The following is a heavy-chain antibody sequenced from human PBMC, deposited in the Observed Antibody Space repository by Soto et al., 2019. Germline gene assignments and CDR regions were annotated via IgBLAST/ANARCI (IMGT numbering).Heavy chain of an antibody. CDR1: GFTFSTYS. CDR2: ISGSSTTI. CDR3: ARESGSSLCIDY. V-gene: IGHV3-48*01. Sequence: EVQLVESGGGLLQPGGSLRLSCAASGFTFSTYSMNWVGQAPGKGLEWVSYISGSSTTIYYADSVKGRFTISRDNAKNSLYLQMNSLRAEDTAVYFCARESGSSLCIDYWGQGTLVTVSS. J-gene: IGHJ4*02. D-gene: IGHD6-13*01.